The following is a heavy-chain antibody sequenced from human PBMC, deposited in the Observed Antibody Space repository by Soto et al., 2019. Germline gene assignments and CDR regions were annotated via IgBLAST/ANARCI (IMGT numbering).Heavy chain of an antibody. V-gene: IGHV1-24*01. J-gene: IGHJ3*02. CDR1: GYTLTELS. CDR2: FDPEGGET. CDR3: ATVTRYYYDSSGYPQIAAFDI. Sequence: GASVKVSCKVSGYTLTELSMHWVRQAPGKGLEWMGGFDPEGGETIYAQKFQGRVTMTEDTSTDTAYMELSSLRSEDTAVYYCATVTRYYYDSSGYPQIAAFDIWGQGTMVTVSS. D-gene: IGHD3-22*01.